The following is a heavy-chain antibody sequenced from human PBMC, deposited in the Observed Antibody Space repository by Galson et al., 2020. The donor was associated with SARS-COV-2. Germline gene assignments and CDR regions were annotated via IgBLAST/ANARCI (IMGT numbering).Heavy chain of an antibody. CDR2: ISYDGSNK. D-gene: IGHD3-22*01. CDR3: ARDVYDYESRGYMIWFDS. V-gene: IGHV3-30*04. J-gene: IGHJ5*01. Sequence: GGSLRLSCAASGFTFSSYAMNWVRQAPGKGLEWVAAISYDGSNKYYADSVKGRFTISRDNSKNTLYLQMNSLRAEDTAVYYCARDVYDYESRGYMIWFDSGGQETLVTVSS. CDR1: GFTFSSYA.